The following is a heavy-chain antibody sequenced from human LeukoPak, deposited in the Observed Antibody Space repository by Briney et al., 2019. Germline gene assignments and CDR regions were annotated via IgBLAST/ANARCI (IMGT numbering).Heavy chain of an antibody. Sequence: GGSLRLSCAASGFTFSSYAMGWVRQAPGKGLEWVSAISGSGVSTYYADSVKGRFTISRDNSKNTLYLQMNSLRSEHTAVYYCAKAASGGLAPLDYWGQGTLVTVSS. CDR2: ISGSGVST. D-gene: IGHD3-16*01. J-gene: IGHJ4*02. CDR3: AKAASGGLAPLDY. V-gene: IGHV3-23*01. CDR1: GFTFSSYA.